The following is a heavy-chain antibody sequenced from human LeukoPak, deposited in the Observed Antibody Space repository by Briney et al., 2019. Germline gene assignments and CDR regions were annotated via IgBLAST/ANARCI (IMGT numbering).Heavy chain of an antibody. Sequence: SETLSLTCTVSGGSISSSSYYWGWIRQPPGKGLEWIGSIYCSGSTYYNPSLKSRVTISVDTSKNQFSLKLSSVTAADTAVYYCARDPGYCSSTSCQQRPKNWFDPWGQGTLVTVSS. CDR3: ARDPGYCSSTSCQQRPKNWFDP. CDR2: IYCSGST. CDR1: GGSISSSSYY. V-gene: IGHV4-39*07. D-gene: IGHD2-2*01. J-gene: IGHJ5*02.